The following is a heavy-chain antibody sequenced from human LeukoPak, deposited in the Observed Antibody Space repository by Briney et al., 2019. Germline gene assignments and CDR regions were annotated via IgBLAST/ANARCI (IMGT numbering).Heavy chain of an antibody. CDR1: GGSISSGGYY. V-gene: IGHV4-31*03. D-gene: IGHD4-17*01. CDR2: ICYSGTA. CDR3: ARFSNDHGVKFDY. J-gene: IGHJ4*02. Sequence: SETLSLTCTVSGGSISSGGYYWSWVRQHPEKGLEWIGYICYSGTAYYNPSLKSRVTMSVDTSKNQFSLKLDSVTAADTAVYYCARFSNDHGVKFDYWGQGTLVTVSS.